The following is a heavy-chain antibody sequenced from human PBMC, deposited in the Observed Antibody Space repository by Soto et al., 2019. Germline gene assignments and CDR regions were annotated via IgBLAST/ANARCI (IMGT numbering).Heavy chain of an antibody. CDR1: GFTFSSYA. CDR3: AKDPTTRRLGWLQTDY. D-gene: IGHD5-12*01. V-gene: IGHV3-23*01. Sequence: EVQLLESGGGLVQPGGSLRLSCAASGFTFSSYAMSWVRQAPGKGLEWVSAISGSGGSTYYADSVKGRFTISRDNSKNTLYLQMNSLRAEDTAVYYCAKDPTTRRLGWLQTDYWGQGTLVTVSS. J-gene: IGHJ4*02. CDR2: ISGSGGST.